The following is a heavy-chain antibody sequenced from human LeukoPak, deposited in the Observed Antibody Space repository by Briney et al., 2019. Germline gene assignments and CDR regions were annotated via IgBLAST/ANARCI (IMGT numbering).Heavy chain of an antibody. J-gene: IGHJ4*02. CDR2: IYPGDSDT. Sequence: GESLKISCKGSGYSFTSYWIGWVRQMPGKGLEWMGIIYPGDSDTRYSPSFQGQVTISADKSISTAYLQWCSLKASDTAMYYCARRSPYYYGSGSSNFDYWGQGTLVTVSS. D-gene: IGHD3-10*01. CDR1: GYSFTSYW. CDR3: ARRSPYYYGSGSSNFDY. V-gene: IGHV5-51*01.